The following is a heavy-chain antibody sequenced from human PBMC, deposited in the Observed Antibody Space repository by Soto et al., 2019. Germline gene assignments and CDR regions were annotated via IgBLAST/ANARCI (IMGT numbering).Heavy chain of an antibody. CDR3: AHTKIVVVPAATHNFDY. V-gene: IGHV2-5*01. D-gene: IGHD2-2*01. CDR1: GFSLNTSGMG. J-gene: IGHJ4*01. CDR2: IYWNDDK. Sequence: SDPTLVNPTQTLTLTCTFSGFSLNTSGMGVGWIRQPPGKALEWLALIYWNDDKRYRPSLNSRLTIAKDTSKSQVVLTVTNVDPVDTATYYCAHTKIVVVPAATHNFDYWGQGILVTV.